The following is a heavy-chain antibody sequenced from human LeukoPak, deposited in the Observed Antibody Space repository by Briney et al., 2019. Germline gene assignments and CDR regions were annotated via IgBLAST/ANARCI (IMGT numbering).Heavy chain of an antibody. CDR3: AVLGYCSSTSCP. D-gene: IGHD2-2*01. J-gene: IGHJ5*02. V-gene: IGHV1-69*05. Sequence: SVKVSCKASGGTFSSYAISLVRQAPGQGLEWMGGIIPIFGTANYAQKFQGRVTITTDESTSTAYMELSSLRSEDTAVYYCAVLGYCSSTSCPWGQGTLVTVSS. CDR2: IIPIFGTA. CDR1: GGTFSSYA.